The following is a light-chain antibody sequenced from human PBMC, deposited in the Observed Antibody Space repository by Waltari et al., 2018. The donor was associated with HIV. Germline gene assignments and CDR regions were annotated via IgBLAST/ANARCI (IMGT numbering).Light chain of an antibody. CDR3: QHYDTSLGS. CDR2: GAS. V-gene: IGKV3-20*01. CDR1: QSVSSSF. Sequence: EVVLTQSPGTLSLSPGERATLSCRASQSVSSSFLAWYQQKPGQAPRLLIYGASNRATGIPDRFSGSGSGTDFTLTINRLEPEDFAVYYCQHYDTSLGSFGQGTKLEIK. J-gene: IGKJ2*03.